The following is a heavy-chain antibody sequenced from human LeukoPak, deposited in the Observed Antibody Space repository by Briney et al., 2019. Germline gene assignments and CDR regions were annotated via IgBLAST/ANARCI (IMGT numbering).Heavy chain of an antibody. D-gene: IGHD3-3*01. Sequence: ASVKVSCKASGYTFTSYYMHWVRPAPGQGLGWMGIINTSGGSTSYAQKFQGRVTMTRDTSTSTVYMELSSLRSEDTAVYYCAREAEWLLDAFDIWGQGTMVTVSS. CDR1: GYTFTSYY. V-gene: IGHV1-46*01. J-gene: IGHJ3*02. CDR3: AREAEWLLDAFDI. CDR2: INTSGGST.